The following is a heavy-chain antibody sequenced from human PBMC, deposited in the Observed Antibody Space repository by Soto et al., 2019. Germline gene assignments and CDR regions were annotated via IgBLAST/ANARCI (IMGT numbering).Heavy chain of an antibody. CDR1: GFTFDDYT. CDR2: ISWDGVST. CDR3: ARRARPDFYYMDV. J-gene: IGHJ6*03. D-gene: IGHD6-6*01. V-gene: IGHV3-43*01. Sequence: GGSLRLSCAASGFTFDDYTMHWVRQAPGKGLEWVSLISWDGVSTYYADSVQGRFTISRDNSKNTVYLQMSSLRPEDTALYYCARRARPDFYYMDVWGKGTTVTVSS.